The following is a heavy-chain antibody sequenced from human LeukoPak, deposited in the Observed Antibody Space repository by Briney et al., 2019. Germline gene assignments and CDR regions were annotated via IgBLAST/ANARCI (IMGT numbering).Heavy chain of an antibody. J-gene: IGHJ4*02. CDR1: GGSISSYY. V-gene: IGHV4-59*08. D-gene: IGHD3-10*01. CDR2: IYYSGST. CDR3: ARHPSNVLLWFGELYYFDY. Sequence: LETLSLTCTVSGGSISSYYWSWIRQPPGKGLEWIGYIYYSGSTNYNPSLKSRVTISVDTSKNQFSLKLSSVTAADTAVYYCARHPSNVLLWFGELYYFDYWGQGTLVTVSS.